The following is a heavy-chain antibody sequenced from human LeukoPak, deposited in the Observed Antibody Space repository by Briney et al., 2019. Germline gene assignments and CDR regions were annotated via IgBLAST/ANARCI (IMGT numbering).Heavy chain of an antibody. J-gene: IGHJ4*02. CDR2: IKQDGSEK. CDR1: GFTFSSYW. D-gene: IGHD5-24*01. Sequence: GGSLRLSCAASGFTFSSYWMSWVRQAPGKGLEWVANIKQDGSEKYYVDSVKGRFTISRDNAKNSLSLQMNSLRAENTAVYYCARDRDGYNYLDYWGQGTLVTVSS. CDR3: ARDRDGYNYLDY. V-gene: IGHV3-7*01.